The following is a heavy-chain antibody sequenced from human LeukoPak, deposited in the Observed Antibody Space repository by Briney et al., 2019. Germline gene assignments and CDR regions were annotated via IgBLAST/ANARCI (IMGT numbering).Heavy chain of an antibody. CDR1: SGSFGGYY. CDR2: INHSGRT. V-gene: IGHV4-34*01. J-gene: IGHJ4*02. CDR3: GYGYFFDY. D-gene: IGHD5-18*01. Sequence: PSETLSLTCAVYSGSFGGYYWSWIRQPPGRGLEWIGEINHSGRTNYNPSLKSRVTISVDTSKNQFSLKLSPVTAADTAVYYCGYGYFFDYWGQGTLVTVSS.